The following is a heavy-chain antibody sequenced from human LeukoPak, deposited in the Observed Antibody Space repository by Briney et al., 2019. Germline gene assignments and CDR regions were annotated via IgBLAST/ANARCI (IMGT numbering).Heavy chain of an antibody. V-gene: IGHV4-59*12. J-gene: IGHJ4*02. CDR2: IYYSGST. CDR1: GGSISSYY. D-gene: IGHD3-10*01. CDR3: ARAAVGYYGSGSYIKILDY. Sequence: PSETLSLTCTVSGGSISSYYWSWIRQPPGKGLEWIGYIYYSGSTNYNPSLKSRVTISVDTSKNQFSLKLSSVTAADTAVYYCARAAVGYYGSGSYIKILDYWGQGTLVTVSS.